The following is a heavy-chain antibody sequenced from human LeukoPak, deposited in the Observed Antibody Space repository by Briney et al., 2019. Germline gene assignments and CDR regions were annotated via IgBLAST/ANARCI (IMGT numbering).Heavy chain of an antibody. V-gene: IGHV3-23*01. J-gene: IGHJ4*02. CDR3: AKDMGGKMYSSGWPFDY. CDR2: ISGSGGST. D-gene: IGHD6-19*01. Sequence: GGSLRLSCAASGFTFSSYAMSWVRQAPGKGLEWVSAISGSGGSTYYADSVKGRFTISRDNAKNSLYLQMNSLRAEDTALYYCAKDMGGKMYSSGWPFDYWGQGTLVTVSS. CDR1: GFTFSSYA.